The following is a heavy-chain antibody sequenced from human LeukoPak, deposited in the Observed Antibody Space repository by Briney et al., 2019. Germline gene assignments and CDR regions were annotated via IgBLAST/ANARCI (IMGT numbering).Heavy chain of an antibody. D-gene: IGHD6-6*01. CDR2: ISYDGNIE. CDR3: ASAGGDSRSPLPFYY. CDR1: GFAFTNYA. Sequence: GGFLRLSCAASGFAFTNYAMRWVRQAPGKGLEWVAVISYDGNIEYYTDSVKGRFTISRDNSKNTVFLQMNSLRAEDTAVYYCASAGGDSRSPLPFYYWGQGTLVTVSS. V-gene: IGHV3-30-3*01. J-gene: IGHJ4*02.